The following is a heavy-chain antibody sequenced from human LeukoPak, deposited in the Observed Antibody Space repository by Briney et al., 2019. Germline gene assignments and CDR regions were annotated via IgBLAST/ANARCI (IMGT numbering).Heavy chain of an antibody. Sequence: GGSLRLSCAASGFTVSTNYMSWVRQAPGRGLEWVSVIYSGGNTYYADSVKGRFTISRDNSKNTLYLQMNSVRAEDTAVYYCARDSGTTVGYFDYWGQGTLVTVSS. CDR1: GFTVSTNY. V-gene: IGHV3-66*01. CDR2: IYSGGNT. CDR3: ARDSGTTVGYFDY. J-gene: IGHJ4*02. D-gene: IGHD4-23*01.